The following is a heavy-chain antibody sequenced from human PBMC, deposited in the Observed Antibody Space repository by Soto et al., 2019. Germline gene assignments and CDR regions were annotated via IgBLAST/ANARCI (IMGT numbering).Heavy chain of an antibody. Sequence: QVQLQESGPGLVKPSQTLSLTCTVSGGSISSGGSYWSWIRQHPGKGLEWIGYIYYSGSTYYNPSLKSRVTISVDTSKNQFSLKLSSVTAADTAVYYCARRIAADSSGYYYQYFDYWGQGTLVTVSS. J-gene: IGHJ4*02. CDR3: ARRIAADSSGYYYQYFDY. V-gene: IGHV4-31*03. CDR2: IYYSGST. CDR1: GGSISSGGSY. D-gene: IGHD3-22*01.